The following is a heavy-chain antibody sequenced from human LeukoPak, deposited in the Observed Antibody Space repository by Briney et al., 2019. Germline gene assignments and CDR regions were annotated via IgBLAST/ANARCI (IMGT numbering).Heavy chain of an antibody. CDR3: ARGFTIFGVVNDAFDI. D-gene: IGHD3-3*01. CDR1: EFTFSIYW. Sequence: PGGSLRLSCAASEFTFSIYWMHWVRQAPGKGLVWVSRINSDGSSTSYADSVKGRFTISRDNAKNTLYLQMKSLRAEDTAVYYCARGFTIFGVVNDAFDIWGQGTMVTVSS. V-gene: IGHV3-74*01. CDR2: INSDGSST. J-gene: IGHJ3*02.